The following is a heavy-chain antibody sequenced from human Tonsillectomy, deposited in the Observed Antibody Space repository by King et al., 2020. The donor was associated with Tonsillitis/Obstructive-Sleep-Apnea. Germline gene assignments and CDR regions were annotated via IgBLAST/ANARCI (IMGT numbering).Heavy chain of an antibody. CDR2: IGTAGDT. CDR1: GFTFSSYD. J-gene: IGHJ3*02. D-gene: IGHD1-26*01. Sequence: VQLVESGGGLVQPGGSLRLSCAASGFTFSSYDMHWVRQATGKGLDWVSAIGTAGDTYYPGSVKGRFTISRENAKNSLYLQMNSLRAGDTAVYYCARDSGGYSGTYYAFDIWGQGTMVIVSS. V-gene: IGHV3-13*01. CDR3: ARDSGGYSGTYYAFDI.